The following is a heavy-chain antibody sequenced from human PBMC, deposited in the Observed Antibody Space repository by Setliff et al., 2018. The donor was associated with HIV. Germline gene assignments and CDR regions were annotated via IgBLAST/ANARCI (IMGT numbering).Heavy chain of an antibody. CDR3: ANAPYPRGAFDV. Sequence: KASETLSLTCTVSGVSITSNSYYWGWIRQPPGKGLEWIGSLYNNGVTYYNPSLRSRVTIFVDMSKNQFSLKLTSVTAADTAMYYCANAPYPRGAFDVWGQGTVVTV. CDR1: GVSITSNSYY. D-gene: IGHD3-10*01. V-gene: IGHV4-39*01. J-gene: IGHJ3*01. CDR2: LYNNGVT.